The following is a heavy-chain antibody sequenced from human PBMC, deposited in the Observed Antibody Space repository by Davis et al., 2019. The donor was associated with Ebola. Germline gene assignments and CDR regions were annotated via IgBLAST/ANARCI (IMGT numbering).Heavy chain of an antibody. Sequence: GESLKISCAASGFTFSSYWMHWVRQAPGAGLVWVSLIKSDGTTTDYADSVKGRFTISRDNAKNTLSLQMNSLRAEDTAIYYCTRDFDWDGGYWGPGTLVTVSS. CDR1: GFTFSSYW. J-gene: IGHJ4*02. CDR2: IKSDGTTT. CDR3: TRDFDWDGGY. D-gene: IGHD3-16*01. V-gene: IGHV3-74*01.